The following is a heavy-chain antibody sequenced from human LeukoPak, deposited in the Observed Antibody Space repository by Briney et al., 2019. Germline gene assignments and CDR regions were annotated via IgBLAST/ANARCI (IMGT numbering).Heavy chain of an antibody. D-gene: IGHD1-26*01. Sequence: GASVKVSCKASGGTFSSYAISWVRQAPGQGLEWTGRIIPILGIANYAQKFQGRVTITADKSTSTAYMELSSLRSEDTAVYYCTRRGSSDYWGQGTLVTVSS. CDR1: GGTFSSYA. CDR2: IIPILGIA. V-gene: IGHV1-69*04. CDR3: TRRGSSDY. J-gene: IGHJ4*02.